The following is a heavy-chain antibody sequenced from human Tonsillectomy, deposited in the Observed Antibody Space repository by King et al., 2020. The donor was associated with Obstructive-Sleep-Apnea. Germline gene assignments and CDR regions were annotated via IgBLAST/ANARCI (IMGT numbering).Heavy chain of an antibody. V-gene: IGHV4-59*01. CDR2: IYYSGST. Sequence: QLQESGPGLVKPSETLSLTCTVSGGSISSYYWSWIRQPPGKGLEWIGYIYYSGSTNYNPSLNSRVTISVDTSKNPFSLKLGSVTAADTAVYYCARGRNGDFWSGYYGDYGMDVWGQGTTVTVSS. J-gene: IGHJ6*02. CDR3: ARGRNGDFWSGYYGDYGMDV. D-gene: IGHD3-3*01. CDR1: GGSISSYY.